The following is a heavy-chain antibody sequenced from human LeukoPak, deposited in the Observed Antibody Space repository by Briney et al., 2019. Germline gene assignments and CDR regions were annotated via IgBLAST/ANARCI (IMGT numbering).Heavy chain of an antibody. Sequence: SETLSLTCTVSGDSISSYYWSWIRQPPGKGLEWIGYIYYSGSTNYNPSLKSRLTISLDTSKTQFSLKLTSVTAADTAVYYCARATTYFDYWGQGTLVTVSS. D-gene: IGHD4-11*01. CDR2: IYYSGST. V-gene: IGHV4-59*01. CDR3: ARATTYFDY. J-gene: IGHJ4*02. CDR1: GDSISSYY.